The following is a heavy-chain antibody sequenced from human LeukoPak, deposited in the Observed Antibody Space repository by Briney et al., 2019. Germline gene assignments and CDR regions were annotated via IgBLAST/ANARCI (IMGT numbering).Heavy chain of an antibody. Sequence: GGSLRLSCAASTITFSSYAMHWGRQAPGKGLEWVAVISFDGSNKYYADAVKGRFTISRDNSKNTLYLQMNSLRVEDTAVFYCASAHGGDPRYGMDVWGQGTTVTVSS. J-gene: IGHJ6*02. CDR3: ASAHGGDPRYGMDV. CDR1: TITFSSYA. D-gene: IGHD3-16*01. CDR2: ISFDGSNK. V-gene: IGHV3-30-3*01.